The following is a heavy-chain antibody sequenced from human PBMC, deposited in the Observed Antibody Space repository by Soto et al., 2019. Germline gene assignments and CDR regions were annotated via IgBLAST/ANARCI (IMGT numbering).Heavy chain of an antibody. J-gene: IGHJ4*02. CDR2: INHSGST. CDR3: ARSQWLVRPIDY. Sequence: SETLSLTCAVYGGSFSGYYWSWIRQPPGKGLEWIGEINHSGSTNYNPSLKSRVTISVDTSKNQFSLKLSSVTAADTAVYYCARSQWLVRPIDYWGQGTLVTVSS. D-gene: IGHD6-19*01. CDR1: GGSFSGYY. V-gene: IGHV4-34*01.